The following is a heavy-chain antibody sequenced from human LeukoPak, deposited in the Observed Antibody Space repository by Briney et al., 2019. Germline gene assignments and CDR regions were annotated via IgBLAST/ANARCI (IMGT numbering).Heavy chain of an antibody. CDR1: RFTFSSYW. J-gene: IGHJ4*02. V-gene: IGHV3-7*04. Sequence: GGSLRLSCAASRFTFSSYWMSGVRQAPGKGVEWVADIKVDGRDKHSVDSVRGRFTISRDNAKNALYLQMNSLRAEDTAVYYCARDLGYYRADYWGEGTLVTVSS. D-gene: IGHD1-26*01. CDR3: ARDLGYYRADY. CDR2: IKVDGRDK.